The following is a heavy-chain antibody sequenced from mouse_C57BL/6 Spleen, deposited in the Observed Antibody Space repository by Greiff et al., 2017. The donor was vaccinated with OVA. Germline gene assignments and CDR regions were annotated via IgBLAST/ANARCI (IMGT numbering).Heavy chain of an antibody. CDR1: GFTFSSYA. CDR2: ISSGGDYI. Sequence: EVKVVESGEGLVKPGGSLKLSCAASGFTFSSYAMSWVRQTPEKRLEWVAYISSGGDYIYYADTVKGRFTISRDNARNTLYLQMSSLKSEDTAMYYCTRDPPPPTDGYHYAMDYWGQGTSVTVSS. V-gene: IGHV5-9-1*02. D-gene: IGHD2-3*01. CDR3: TRDPPPPTDGYHYAMDY. J-gene: IGHJ4*01.